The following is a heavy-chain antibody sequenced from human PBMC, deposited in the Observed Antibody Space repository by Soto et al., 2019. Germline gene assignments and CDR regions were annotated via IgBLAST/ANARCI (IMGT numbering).Heavy chain of an antibody. Sequence: EVQLLESGGGLVQPGGSLRLSCAASGFTFSSYAMSWVRQAPGKGLEWVSASSGSGGSTYYADSVKGRFTISRDNSKNTVYLQMNRLIAEETAVYYCAKDGGLKWLRVVDYFDYWGQGTLVTVSS. J-gene: IGHJ4*02. CDR3: AKDGGLKWLRVVDYFDY. CDR2: SSGSGGST. V-gene: IGHV3-23*01. CDR1: GFTFSSYA. D-gene: IGHD5-12*01.